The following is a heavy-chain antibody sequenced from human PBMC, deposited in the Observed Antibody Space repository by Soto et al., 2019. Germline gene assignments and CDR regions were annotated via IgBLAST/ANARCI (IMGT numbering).Heavy chain of an antibody. J-gene: IGHJ6*02. CDR1: GGSISSGGYY. CDR3: AREVYSYGMDV. Sequence: SETLSLTCTVSGGSISSGGYYWSWIRQHPGKGLEWIGYIYYSGSTYYNPSLKSRVTISVDTSKNQFSLKLSSVTAADTAVYYCAREVYSYGMDVWGQGTTVTVSS. D-gene: IGHD1-26*01. V-gene: IGHV4-31*03. CDR2: IYYSGST.